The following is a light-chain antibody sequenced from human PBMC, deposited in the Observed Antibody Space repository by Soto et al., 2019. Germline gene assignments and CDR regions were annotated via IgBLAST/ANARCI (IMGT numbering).Light chain of an antibody. CDR2: GNS. J-gene: IGLJ1*01. CDR3: QSYDSSLSGSYV. CDR1: SSNIGAGYD. Sequence: QSVLKHPPSVSGAPGQRVTISCTGSSSNIGAGYDVHWYQQLPGTAPKLLIYGNSNRPSGVPDRFSGSKSGTSASLAITGLQAEDEADYYCQSYDSSLSGSYVFGTGTKVTVL. V-gene: IGLV1-40*01.